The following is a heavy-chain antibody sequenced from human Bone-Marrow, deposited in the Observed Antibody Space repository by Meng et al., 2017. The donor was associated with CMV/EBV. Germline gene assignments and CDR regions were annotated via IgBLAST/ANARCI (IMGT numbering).Heavy chain of an antibody. V-gene: IGHV3-74*01. Sequence: GGSLRLSCAASGFTFSRYWMQWVRQVPGKGLVWVSRINTDGSSADYAGSVRGRFTVSRDNAKNALYLQMNSLRAEDTAVYYCAKARVVGWVTSGWYFDWFDAWGQGTPVAVSS. CDR2: INTDGSSA. CDR3: AKARVVGWVTSGWYFDWFDA. D-gene: IGHD6-19*01. CDR1: GFTFSRYW. J-gene: IGHJ5*02.